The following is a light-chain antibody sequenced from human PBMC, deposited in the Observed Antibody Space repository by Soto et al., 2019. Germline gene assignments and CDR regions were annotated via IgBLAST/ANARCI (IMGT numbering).Light chain of an antibody. Sequence: DIQMNHSPPSLSASVGDRVTITCRASQSISSYLYWDQQKPGKAPKLLIYAASTLQSGVPSRISGSGSGTDFSLTLSSLQPEDFATYYCQRSYSTPGRCGQATKVEIK. CDR2: AAS. CDR1: QSISSY. J-gene: IGKJ1*01. CDR3: QRSYSTPGR. V-gene: IGKV1-39*01.